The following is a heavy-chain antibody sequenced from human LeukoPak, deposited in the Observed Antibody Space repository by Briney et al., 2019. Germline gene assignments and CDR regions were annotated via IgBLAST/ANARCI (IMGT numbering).Heavy chain of an antibody. CDR3: PRRIAHRHWFHP. J-gene: IGHJ5*02. CDR1: GGSISSYY. D-gene: IGHD2-21*01. V-gene: IGHV4-4*07. CDR2: IYTSGST. Sequence: SETLSLTCTVSGGSISSYYWSWIRQPAGKGLEWIGRIYTSGSTNYNPSLKSRVTMSGDTSKNQFSLKLSSVTAADTAIYNSPRRIAHRHWFHPWAQSPLDTVPS.